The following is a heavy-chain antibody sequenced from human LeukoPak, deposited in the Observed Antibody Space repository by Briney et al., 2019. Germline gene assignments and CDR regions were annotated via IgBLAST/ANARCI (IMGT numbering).Heavy chain of an antibody. CDR1: GFTFSSYS. J-gene: IGHJ4*02. CDR2: ISSSSSMI. D-gene: IGHD5-18*01. Sequence: GGSLRLSCAASGFTFSSYSMNWVRQVPGKGLEWVSYISSSSSMIYYADSVKGRFTISRDNAKNSLYLQMNSLRAEDTAVYYCARDAAYGYDRFDYWGQGTQVTVSS. V-gene: IGHV3-48*01. CDR3: ARDAAYGYDRFDY.